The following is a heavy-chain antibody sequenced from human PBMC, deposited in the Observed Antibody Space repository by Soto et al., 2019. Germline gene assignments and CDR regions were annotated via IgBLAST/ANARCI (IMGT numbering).Heavy chain of an antibody. CDR2: IYPGDSDT. D-gene: IGHD3-22*01. CDR1: GYSFTRYW. CDR3: ARQYYYDSSGHDAFDI. V-gene: IGHV5-51*01. J-gene: IGHJ3*02. Sequence: GESLKISCKGSGYSFTRYWIGWVRQMPGKGLEWMGIIYPGDSDTRYSPSFQGQVTISADKSISTAYLQWSSLKASDTAMYYCARQYYYDSSGHDAFDIWGQGTMVTVSS.